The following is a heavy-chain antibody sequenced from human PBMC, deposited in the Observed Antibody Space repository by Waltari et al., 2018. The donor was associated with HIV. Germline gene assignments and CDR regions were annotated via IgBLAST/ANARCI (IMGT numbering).Heavy chain of an antibody. J-gene: IGHJ4*02. D-gene: IGHD5-12*01. CDR3: AKGGPTIGLYYFDY. CDR2: ISWKGAGV. Sequence: EVQLVESGGGLVQPGRSLRLSCAASGFSFVDYAMHWVRQAPGKGLEWVSGISWKGAGVGYAGSVKGRFAISRDNAKNSLYLQMNSLRAEDTALYYCAKGGPTIGLYYFDYWGQGTLVTVS. V-gene: IGHV3-9*01. CDR1: GFSFVDYA.